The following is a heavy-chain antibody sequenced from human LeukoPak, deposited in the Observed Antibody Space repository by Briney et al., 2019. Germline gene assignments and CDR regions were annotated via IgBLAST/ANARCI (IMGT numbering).Heavy chain of an antibody. CDR1: GDSIKDYY. J-gene: IGHJ6*03. CDR2: IYRGST. V-gene: IGHV4-59*01. D-gene: IGHD3-3*01. Sequence: SETLSLTCAVSGDSIKDYYWSWIRQTPGRGLNLIGYIYRGSTNYNPSLKSRVTISVDTSKNQVSLKLRSVTAADTAVYCARSAAYYNFWTGYYDALYYMDVWGKGTTVTVSS. CDR3: ARSAAYYNFWTGYYDALYYMDV.